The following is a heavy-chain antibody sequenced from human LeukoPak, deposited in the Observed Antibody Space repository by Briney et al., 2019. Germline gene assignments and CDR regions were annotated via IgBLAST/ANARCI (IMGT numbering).Heavy chain of an antibody. CDR2: ISWNSGSI. J-gene: IGHJ4*02. V-gene: IGHV3-9*01. Sequence: GRSLRLSCAASGFTFDDYAMHWVRQAPGKGLEWDSGISWNSGSIGYADSVKGRFTISRDNAKNSLYLQMNSLRAEDTALYYCAKTEDPMRGIAVAGSNWGQGTLVTVSS. CDR3: AKTEDPMRGIAVAGSN. D-gene: IGHD6-19*01. CDR1: GFTFDDYA.